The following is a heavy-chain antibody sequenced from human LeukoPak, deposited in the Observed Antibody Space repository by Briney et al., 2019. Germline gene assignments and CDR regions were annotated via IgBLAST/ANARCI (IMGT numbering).Heavy chain of an antibody. J-gene: IGHJ4*02. Sequence: PSETLSLTCAVSGYSLSSGYYWGWIRQPPGKGLEWIGSIYHSGSTYYNPSLKSRVTISVDTSKSQFSLKLSSVTAADTAVYYCASLKYQLLSPFDYWGQGTLVTVSS. D-gene: IGHD2-2*01. CDR1: GYSLSSGYY. V-gene: IGHV4-38-2*01. CDR2: IYHSGST. CDR3: ASLKYQLLSPFDY.